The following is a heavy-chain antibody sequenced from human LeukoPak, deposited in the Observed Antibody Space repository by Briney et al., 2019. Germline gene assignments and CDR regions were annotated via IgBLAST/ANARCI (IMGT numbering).Heavy chain of an antibody. CDR3: AKELRYLAWSPYGMDV. D-gene: IGHD3-9*01. CDR1: GFTFDDYA. Sequence: GRSLRLSCAASGFTFDDYAMHWVRQAPGKGLEWVSGISWNSGSIGYADSVKGRFTISRDNAKNSLYLQMNSLRAEDTALYYCAKELRYLAWSPYGMDVWGQGTTVTVSS. J-gene: IGHJ6*02. CDR2: ISWNSGSI. V-gene: IGHV3-9*01.